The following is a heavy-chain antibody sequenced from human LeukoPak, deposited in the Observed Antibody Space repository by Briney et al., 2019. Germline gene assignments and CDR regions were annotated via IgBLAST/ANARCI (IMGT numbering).Heavy chain of an antibody. CDR2: ISSSSSYI. Sequence: GGSLRLSCGASGFTLSSFSMNWVRQAPGKGLEWVSSISSSSSYIYYADSLKGRFTISRDNAKNSLYLQMNSLRAEDTAVYYCAKDTTAWYRFDYWGQGTLVTVSS. CDR1: GFTLSSFS. D-gene: IGHD6-13*01. J-gene: IGHJ4*02. CDR3: AKDTTAWYRFDY. V-gene: IGHV3-21*01.